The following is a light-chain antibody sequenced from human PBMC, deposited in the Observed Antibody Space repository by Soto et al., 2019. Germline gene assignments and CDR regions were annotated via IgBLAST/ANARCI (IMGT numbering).Light chain of an antibody. J-gene: IGLJ1*01. V-gene: IGLV2-23*01. CDR2: EGS. CDR1: SSDVGSYNL. CDR3: SSYAGSSTPYV. Sequence: QSALTQPASVSGSPGQSITISCTGTSSDVGSYNLVSWYQQHPGKAPKLMIYEGSKRPSGVSNRFTGSKFSNTAFLANSWLQAEDEAYYYCSSYAGSSTPYVFGTGTKLTVL.